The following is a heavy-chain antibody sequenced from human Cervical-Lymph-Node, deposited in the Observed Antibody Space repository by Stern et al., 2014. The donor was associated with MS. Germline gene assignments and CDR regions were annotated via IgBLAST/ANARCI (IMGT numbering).Heavy chain of an antibody. CDR1: GGTFSSSYA. CDR2: NLPIRGLA. J-gene: IGHJ5*02. CDR3: SRGVVSNRAAATLHNLFDP. Sequence: QLVQSGAEVKKPGSSMNVSCKTSGGTFSSSYAITWIRQAPGQRLEGIGRNLPIRGLANYAQKFHGRVTITADTSTSTTYMELSSLRSEDTAVYYCSRGVVSNRAAATLHNLFDPWGQGTLVTVSS. D-gene: IGHD2-15*01. V-gene: IGHV1-69*09.